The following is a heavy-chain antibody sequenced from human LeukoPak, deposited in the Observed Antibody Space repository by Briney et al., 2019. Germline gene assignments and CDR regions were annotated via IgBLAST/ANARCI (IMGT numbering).Heavy chain of an antibody. CDR1: GFTFGDYA. J-gene: IGHJ5*01. Sequence: PGRSLRLSCTASGFTFGDYAMSWVRQAPGKGLEWVGFIRSKAYGGTTEYAASVKGRFTISRDDSKSIAYLQMNSLKTEDTAVYYCTSIPLGGGSGMKKGFDPWAQGTLVTVSS. V-gene: IGHV3-49*04. D-gene: IGHD3-10*01. CDR3: TSIPLGGGSGMKKGFDP. CDR2: IRSKAYGGTT.